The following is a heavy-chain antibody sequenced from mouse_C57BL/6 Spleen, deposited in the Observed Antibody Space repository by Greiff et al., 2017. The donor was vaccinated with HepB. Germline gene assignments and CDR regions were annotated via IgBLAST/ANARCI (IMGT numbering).Heavy chain of an antibody. V-gene: IGHV1-82*01. CDR1: GYAFSSSW. D-gene: IGHD3-2*02. CDR2: IYPGDGDT. J-gene: IGHJ2*01. Sequence: VQLQQSGPELVKPGASVKISCKASGYAFSSSWMNWVKQRPGKGLEWIGRIYPGDGDTNYNGKFKGKATLTADKSSSTAYMQLSSLTSEDSAVYFCARSGGISGYKMDYWCQGTTLTVSS. CDR3: ARSGGISGYKMDY.